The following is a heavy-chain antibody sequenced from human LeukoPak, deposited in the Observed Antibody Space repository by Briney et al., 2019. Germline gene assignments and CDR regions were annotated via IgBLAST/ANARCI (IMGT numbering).Heavy chain of an antibody. D-gene: IGHD2-15*01. J-gene: IGHJ5*01. Sequence: GGSLRLSCAAFGFMFGNYAMSWVRQAPGKRLEWISAISGSGGSTYYADSAKGRSTISRDTANRTLYLQMNSLRVGDTAIYYCAKGGSVVRGSLDSWGQGTLVSVSS. CDR2: ISGSGGST. V-gene: IGHV3-23*01. CDR3: AKGGSVVRGSLDS. CDR1: GFMFGNYA.